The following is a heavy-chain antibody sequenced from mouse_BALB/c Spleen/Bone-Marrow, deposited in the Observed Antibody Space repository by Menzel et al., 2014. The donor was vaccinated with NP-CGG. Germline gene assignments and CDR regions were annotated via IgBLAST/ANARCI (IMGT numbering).Heavy chain of an antibody. V-gene: IGHV1-7*01. Sequence: VQLQQSGAELAKPGASVKMSCKASGYTFXTYWMHWVKQRPGQGLEWIGYINPSTGYTEYIQKFKDKATLTADKSSSTAYMQLNSLTSEDPSVYYCVLITTVVSDYWGQGTTLTVSS. CDR2: INPSTGYT. D-gene: IGHD1-1*01. J-gene: IGHJ2*01. CDR3: VLITTVVSDY. CDR1: GYTFXTYW.